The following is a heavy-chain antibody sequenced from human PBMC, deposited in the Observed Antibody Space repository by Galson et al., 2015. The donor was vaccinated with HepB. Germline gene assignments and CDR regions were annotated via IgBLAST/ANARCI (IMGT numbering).Heavy chain of an antibody. Sequence: SLRLSCAASGFTFSSYAMHWVRQAPGKGLEWVAVISYDGSNKYYADSVKGRFTISRDNPKNTLYLQMNSLRAEDTAVYYCAREKSGELLFVYAFDIWGQGTMVTVSS. D-gene: IGHD3-10*01. CDR3: AREKSGELLFVYAFDI. V-gene: IGHV3-30*04. CDR2: ISYDGSNK. J-gene: IGHJ3*02. CDR1: GFTFSSYA.